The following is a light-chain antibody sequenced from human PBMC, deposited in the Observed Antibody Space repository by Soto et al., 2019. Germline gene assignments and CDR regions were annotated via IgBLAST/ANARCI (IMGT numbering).Light chain of an antibody. CDR2: DAS. Sequence: DIQMTQSPSSLSSSVGDRVTITCQASHDITSYLIWYQHKPGKAPKLLIYDASILEAGVPSGFRGSRSGTDFPFTIGSPQPEDVATYYCQKYDYAPIFGPGTTVDCK. J-gene: IGKJ3*01. V-gene: IGKV1-33*01. CDR1: HDITSY. CDR3: QKYDYAPI.